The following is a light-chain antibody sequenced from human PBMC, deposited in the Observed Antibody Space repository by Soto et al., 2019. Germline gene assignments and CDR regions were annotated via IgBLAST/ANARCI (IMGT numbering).Light chain of an antibody. V-gene: IGKV1-39*01. CDR3: QHSYSTPRT. Sequence: DIQMTQSPSSLSASVGDRVTITCRASQSISSYLNWYQQKPGKAPKLLIYAAASLQSGVPSRFSGSRSVTDFALTISSLQPEHFATGYCQHSYSTPRTFGQGAKVDIK. CDR2: AAA. CDR1: QSISSY. J-gene: IGKJ1*01.